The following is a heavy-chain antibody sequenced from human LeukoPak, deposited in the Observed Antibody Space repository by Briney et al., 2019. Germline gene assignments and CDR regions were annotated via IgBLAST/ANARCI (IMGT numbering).Heavy chain of an antibody. CDR2: INPNDGDT. V-gene: IGHV1-2*02. J-gene: IGHJ4*02. CDR3: ARANFLYCSSSTCLFDY. CDR1: GYTFTDYY. Sequence: ASVKVSCKASGYTFTDYYMHWVRQAPGQGFEWMGWINPNDGDTNYAQKFQGRVTMTRDTSISAAHMEVSRLRSDDTAVYYCARANFLYCSSSTCLFDYWGQGTLVTVSS. D-gene: IGHD2-2*01.